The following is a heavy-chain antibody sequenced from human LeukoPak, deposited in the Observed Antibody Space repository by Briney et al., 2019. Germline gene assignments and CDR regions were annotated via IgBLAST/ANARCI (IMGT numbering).Heavy chain of an antibody. J-gene: IGHJ4*02. CDR2: INHSGST. Sequence: SETLSLTCAVYGGSFSGYYWSWIRQPPGKGLEWIGEINHSGSTNYNPSLKSRVTISVDTSKDQFSLKLSSVTAADTVVYYYARGWDYGDYWGQGTLVTVSS. CDR3: ARGWDYGDY. V-gene: IGHV4-34*01. CDR1: GGSFSGYY. D-gene: IGHD7-27*01.